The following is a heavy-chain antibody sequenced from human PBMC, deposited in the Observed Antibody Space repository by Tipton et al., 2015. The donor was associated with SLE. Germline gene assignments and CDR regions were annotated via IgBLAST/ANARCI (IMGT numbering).Heavy chain of an antibody. Sequence: SLRLSCAASGFTFSSYAMHWVRQAPGKGLEWVAVISYDGSNKYYADSVKGRFTISRDNSKNTLYLQMNSLRAEDTAVYYCARDQRMIVVIYYFDYWGQGSLVTVSS. CDR2: ISYDGSNK. D-gene: IGHD3-22*01. J-gene: IGHJ4*02. CDR3: ARDQRMIVVIYYFDY. CDR1: GFTFSSYA. V-gene: IGHV3-30-3*01.